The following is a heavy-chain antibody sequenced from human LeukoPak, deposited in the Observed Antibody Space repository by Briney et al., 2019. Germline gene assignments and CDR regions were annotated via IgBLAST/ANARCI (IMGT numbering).Heavy chain of an antibody. CDR2: IKQDGIEK. CDR3: ARDSVGSWLSFDY. D-gene: IGHD6-13*01. Sequence: GGSLRLSCAASGFTLSNHWMIWVRQAPGKGLECVANIKQDGIEKYYLDSVKGRFTISRDNSKNTLYLQMNSLRAEDTAVYYCARDSVGSWLSFDYWGQGTLVTVSS. J-gene: IGHJ4*02. V-gene: IGHV3-7*03. CDR1: GFTLSNHW.